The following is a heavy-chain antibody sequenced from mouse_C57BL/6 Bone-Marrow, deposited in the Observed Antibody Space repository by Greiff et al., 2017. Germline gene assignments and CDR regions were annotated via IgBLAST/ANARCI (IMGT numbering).Heavy chain of an antibody. CDR1: GYTFTSYG. V-gene: IGHV1-81*01. CDR3: ARDYYGNYERFAY. Sequence: QVQLQQSGAELARPGASVKLSCKASGYTFTSYGISWVKQRTGQGLEWIGEIYPRSGNTYYNEKFKGKATLTADKSSSTAYMELRSLTSEDSAVXSGARDYYGNYERFAYWGQGTLVTVSA. CDR2: IYPRSGNT. D-gene: IGHD2-1*01. J-gene: IGHJ3*01.